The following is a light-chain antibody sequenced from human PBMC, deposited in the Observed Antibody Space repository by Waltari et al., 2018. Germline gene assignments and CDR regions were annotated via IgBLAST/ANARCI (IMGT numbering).Light chain of an antibody. V-gene: IGKV3-20*01. CDR3: QQYGSSPAIT. Sequence: EIVLTQSPGTLSLSPGERATLSCRASQRVSSSYLAWYQPKPGQAPRLPIYGASSSATGIPDRFSGSGSGTDFTLTISRLEPEDFAVYYCQQYGSSPAITFGQGTRLEIK. J-gene: IGKJ5*01. CDR2: GAS. CDR1: QRVSSSY.